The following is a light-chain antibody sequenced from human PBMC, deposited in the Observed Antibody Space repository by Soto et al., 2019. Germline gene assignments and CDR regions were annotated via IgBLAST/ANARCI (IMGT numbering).Light chain of an antibody. CDR3: QEYNTWPWT. CDR2: GAS. Sequence: ETVMTPSPATLSVSPEERATLSCRASQSVNSNLAWYQQKLGQAPRVLIYGASTRATGIPDRFSGSGSGTEFILTISSLQSEDFAVYYCQEYNTWPWTFGQGTKVDIK. CDR1: QSVNSN. V-gene: IGKV3-15*01. J-gene: IGKJ1*01.